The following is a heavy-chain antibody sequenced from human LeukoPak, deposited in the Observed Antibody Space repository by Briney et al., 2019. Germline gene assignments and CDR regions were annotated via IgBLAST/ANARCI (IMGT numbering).Heavy chain of an antibody. Sequence: PSETLPLTCTLSGASISSRGTYSGCIRQPPGKGLEWIGTVRYTGRTHYNPSLKSRVTISADMSKNQFSVKLNSVAAADAAVYYCARRIEGTMGGDYWGQGIVVTVSS. V-gene: IGHV4-39*01. CDR3: ARRIEGTMGGDY. CDR1: GASISSRGTY. D-gene: IGHD2-2*01. CDR2: VRYTGRT. J-gene: IGHJ4*02.